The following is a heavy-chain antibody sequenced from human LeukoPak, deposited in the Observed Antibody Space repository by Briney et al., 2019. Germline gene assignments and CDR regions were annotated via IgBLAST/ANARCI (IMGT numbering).Heavy chain of an antibody. CDR1: GYTFTGYY. J-gene: IGHJ1*01. CDR3: ARDFSRIFWSGFFSD. CDR2: INPSVGVT. V-gene: IGHV1-2*02. D-gene: IGHD3-3*01. Sequence: ASVKVSCKASGYTFTGYYIHWIRQAPGHGLEWMGWINPSVGVTNLTQKFQGRVTLTRDTSITTVYMDLSSLRSDDKAVYYCARDFSRIFWSGFFSDWGQGTLVTVSS.